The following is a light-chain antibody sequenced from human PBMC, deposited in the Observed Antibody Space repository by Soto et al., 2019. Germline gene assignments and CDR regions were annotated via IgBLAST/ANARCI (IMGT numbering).Light chain of an antibody. Sequence: IQMTQSPSILSASVGDRVTITCRASQNINSWLAWYQQKSGKAPKLLIYKTSSLESGVPSRFSGSESGTAFTLTISTLQPDDFATYYCKQYSSYSRYTFGQGTKLEIK. CDR1: QNINSW. V-gene: IGKV1-5*03. CDR2: KTS. CDR3: KQYSSYSRYT. J-gene: IGKJ2*01.